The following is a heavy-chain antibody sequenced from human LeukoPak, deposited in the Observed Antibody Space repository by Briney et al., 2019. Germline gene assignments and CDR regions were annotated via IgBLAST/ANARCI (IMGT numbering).Heavy chain of an antibody. CDR3: ARPQYSSGWHAFDI. J-gene: IGHJ3*02. D-gene: IGHD6-19*01. CDR2: IYYSGSN. CDR1: GGTMSGYY. V-gene: IGHV4-59*01. Sequence: PSETLSLTCTVSGGTMSGYYWSWIRQPPGKGLEWIGYIYYSGSNDYNPSLKSRVTISLDTSKTQFSLKLSSVTAADTALYYCARPQYSSGWHAFDIWGPGTMVTVSS.